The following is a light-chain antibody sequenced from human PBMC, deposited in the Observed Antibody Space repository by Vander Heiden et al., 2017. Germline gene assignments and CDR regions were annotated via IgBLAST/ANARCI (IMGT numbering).Light chain of an antibody. J-gene: IGKJ4*01. CDR2: DAS. CDR3: QQRSNWPLT. Sequence: EIVLTQSPATLSLSPGERATLSCSASQSVSRFLAWYQQKPGQAPRLLIYDASNRATGIPVRFRGSGSGTDFILTISSLEPEDFAVYYCQQRSNWPLTFGGGTKVEIK. V-gene: IGKV3-11*01. CDR1: QSVSRF.